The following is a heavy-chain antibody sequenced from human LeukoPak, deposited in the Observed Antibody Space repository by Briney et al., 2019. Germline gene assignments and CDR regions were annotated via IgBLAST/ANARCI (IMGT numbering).Heavy chain of an antibody. CDR1: GFTFSSSA. V-gene: IGHV3-23*01. Sequence: PGGSLRLSCAASGFTFSSSAMSWVRQVPGKGLEWVSGISASGGSTSYADSVRGRFTISRDNSKNTLYVQMNSLRDEDTAVYYCATSGDYSNFDYWGQGTLVTVSS. CDR2: ISASGGST. D-gene: IGHD4-11*01. J-gene: IGHJ4*02. CDR3: ATSGDYSNFDY.